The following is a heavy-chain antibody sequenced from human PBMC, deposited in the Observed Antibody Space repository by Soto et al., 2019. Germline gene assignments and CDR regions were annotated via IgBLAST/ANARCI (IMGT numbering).Heavy chain of an antibody. Sequence: QVQLVQSGAEEKNPGASVKVSCKASGYTFTSYAMHWVRQAPGQRREWMGWINAGNGNTKYSQKFQGRVTITRDTSASTAYMELSSLRSEDTAVYYCARSIVVVTALDYWGQGTLVTVSS. CDR2: INAGNGNT. J-gene: IGHJ4*02. CDR1: GYTFTSYA. CDR3: ARSIVVVTALDY. V-gene: IGHV1-3*05. D-gene: IGHD2-21*02.